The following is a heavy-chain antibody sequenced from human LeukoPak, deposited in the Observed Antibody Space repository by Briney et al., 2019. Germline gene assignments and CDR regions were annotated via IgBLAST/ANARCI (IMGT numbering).Heavy chain of an antibody. CDR3: ARVLSSYYYYYMDV. J-gene: IGHJ6*03. CDR1: GGSISSGSYY. Sequence: SETLSLTCTVSGGSISSGSYYWSWIRQPAGKGLEGIGRIYTSGSTNYNPSLKSRVTISVDTSKNQFSLKLSSVTAADTAVYYCARVLSSYYYYYMDVWGKGTTVTVSS. CDR2: IYTSGST. V-gene: IGHV4-61*02. D-gene: IGHD6-19*01.